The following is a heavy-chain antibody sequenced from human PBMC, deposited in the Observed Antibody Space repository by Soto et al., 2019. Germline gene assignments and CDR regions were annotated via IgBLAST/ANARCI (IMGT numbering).Heavy chain of an antibody. Sequence: QVQLQESGPGLVKPSETLSLTCTVSGGSISSYYWSWIRQPPGKGLEWIGYIYYSGSTNYNPSLKSRVTISVAPSTTQFPLKLSSVTAADTAVYYCARRYGPGFDYWGQGTLVTVSS. D-gene: IGHD4-17*01. CDR2: IYYSGST. J-gene: IGHJ4*02. CDR3: ARRYGPGFDY. V-gene: IGHV4-59*08. CDR1: GGSISSYY.